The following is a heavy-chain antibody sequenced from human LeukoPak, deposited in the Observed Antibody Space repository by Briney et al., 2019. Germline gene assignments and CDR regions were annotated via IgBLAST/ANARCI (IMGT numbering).Heavy chain of an antibody. J-gene: IGHJ6*02. Sequence: SGPTLAHPTSPLTLTCTFSGVSLSTSGVGVGWIRQPPGMALEWLALIYWDDGKRYSPSLKSRLNITKDTSKNQVVVTMTNVDPVDTATYYCAHDSPGNYGMDVWGQGTTVTVSS. CDR3: AHDSPGNYGMDV. CDR1: GVSLSTSGVG. V-gene: IGHV2-5*02. CDR2: IYWDDGK. D-gene: IGHD3-10*01.